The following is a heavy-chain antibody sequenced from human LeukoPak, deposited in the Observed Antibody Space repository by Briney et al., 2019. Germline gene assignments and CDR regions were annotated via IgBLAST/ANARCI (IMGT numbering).Heavy chain of an antibody. V-gene: IGHV3-23*01. CDR1: EFSFPNYA. D-gene: IGHD2-21*02. CDR3: ARGYSSRAGTTDCCPLDY. J-gene: IGHJ4*02. CDR2: ISGSGGGT. Sequence: PGGSLRLSCVGSEFSFPNYAMSWVRQAPGRGLEWVSSISGSGGGTYYADSVKGRFTISRDNSKNTLYLQMNSLRADDTAVYYCARGYSSRAGTTDCCPLDYWGQGTLVTVSS.